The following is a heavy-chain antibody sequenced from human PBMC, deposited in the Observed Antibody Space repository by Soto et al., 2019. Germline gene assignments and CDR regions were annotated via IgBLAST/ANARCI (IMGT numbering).Heavy chain of an antibody. CDR2: IYYSGST. J-gene: IGHJ1*01. CDR3: ARGDDYGDYAEYFQH. CDR1: GGSISSYY. D-gene: IGHD4-17*01. Sequence: TLSLTCTVSGGSISSYYWSWIRQPPGKGLEWIGYIYYSGSTNYNPSLKSRVTISVDTSKNQFSLKLSSVTAADTAVYYCARGDDYGDYAEYFQHWGQGTLVTVSS. V-gene: IGHV4-59*01.